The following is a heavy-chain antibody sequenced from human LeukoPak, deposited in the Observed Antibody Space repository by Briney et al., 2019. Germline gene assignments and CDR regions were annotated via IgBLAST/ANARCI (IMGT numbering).Heavy chain of an antibody. CDR3: AKDPSYYDSSGYYHYYFDY. V-gene: IGHV3-23*01. Sequence: PGGSLRLSCAASGFTFSSYAMSWVRQAPGKGLEWVSAISGSGGSTYYADSVKGRFTISRDNSKNTLYLQMNSLRAEGTAVYYCAKDPSYYDSSGYYHYYFDYWGQGTLVTVSS. CDR2: ISGSGGST. D-gene: IGHD3-22*01. CDR1: GFTFSSYA. J-gene: IGHJ4*02.